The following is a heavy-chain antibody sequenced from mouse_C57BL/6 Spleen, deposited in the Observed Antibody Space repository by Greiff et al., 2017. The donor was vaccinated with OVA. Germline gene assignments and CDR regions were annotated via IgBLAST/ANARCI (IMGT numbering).Heavy chain of an antibody. CDR1: GYTFTSYW. CDR2: LNPSNGCP. Sequence: QVQLQQSGTELVKPGASVKLSCKASGYTFTSYWMHWVKQRPGQGLEWIGNLNPSNGCPTYNEKFKSKATLTVDKSSSTAYMQLSSLTSEDAAVYYCARTRDGYPWCAYGGKGTLVTVSA. J-gene: IGHJ3*01. CDR3: ARTRDGYPWCAY. V-gene: IGHV1-53*01. D-gene: IGHD2-3*01.